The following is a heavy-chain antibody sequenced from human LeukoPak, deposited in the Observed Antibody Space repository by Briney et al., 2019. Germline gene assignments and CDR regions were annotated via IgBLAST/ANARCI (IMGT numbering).Heavy chain of an antibody. CDR2: MNPKSGKT. D-gene: IGHD6-6*01. V-gene: IGHV1-8*03. CDR3: ARETSSRYSDF. Sequence: ASVKVSCKTSGYTFTNYDINWVRQAPGQGLEWMGWMNPKSGKTGYAQKFQGRVTIIRNTSISTAYMELSSLRSEDTAVYYCARETSSRYSDFWGQGTLLTVSS. CDR1: GYTFTNYD. J-gene: IGHJ4*02.